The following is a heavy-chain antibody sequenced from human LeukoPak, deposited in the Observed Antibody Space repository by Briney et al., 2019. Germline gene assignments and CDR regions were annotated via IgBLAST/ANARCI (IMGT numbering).Heavy chain of an antibody. V-gene: IGHV3-9*01. J-gene: IGHJ4*02. CDR2: INWNSGSI. CDR1: AFTFSSYA. Sequence: PGGSLRLSCAASAFTFSSYAMHWVRQAPGKGLEWVSTINWNSGSIAYADSVKGRFTISRDNAKNSLYLQMNSLRAEDTALYYCAKDLDPNIVAFDYWGQGTLVTVSS. D-gene: IGHD5-12*01. CDR3: AKDLDPNIVAFDY.